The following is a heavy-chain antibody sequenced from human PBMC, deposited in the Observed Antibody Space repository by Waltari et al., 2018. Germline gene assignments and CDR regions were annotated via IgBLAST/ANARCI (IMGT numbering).Heavy chain of an antibody. CDR3: VRHARTTSVGKHFDH. J-gene: IGHJ4*02. V-gene: IGHV4-39*01. CDR1: GDSISSSSYY. CDR2: MYYSGST. D-gene: IGHD2-15*01. Sequence: QLQLQESGPGLVKASETLSLTCTVSGDSISSSSYYWGWVRQPPGKGLEWIGNMYYSGSTYYNPSLKSRVTISGDTSKSQFSLKLSSVTAADTSMYYCVRHARTTSVGKHFDHWGQGMLVTVSP.